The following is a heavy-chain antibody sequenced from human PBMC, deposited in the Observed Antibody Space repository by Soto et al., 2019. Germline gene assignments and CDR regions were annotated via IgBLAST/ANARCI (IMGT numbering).Heavy chain of an antibody. CDR2: MNWNGEKV. D-gene: IGHD1-1*01. CDR1: GFRFDDYG. Sequence: EELLVESGGGVVRPGGSLRLSCEASGFRFDDYGMSWVRQVPGKGLEWVSGMNWNGEKVGYADSVKGRFTISRDNAKNSLYLQMNNLRAEDTASYHCARQNWNYYYYYMDVWGKGTTVTVSS. V-gene: IGHV3-20*01. J-gene: IGHJ6*03. CDR3: ARQNWNYYYYYMDV.